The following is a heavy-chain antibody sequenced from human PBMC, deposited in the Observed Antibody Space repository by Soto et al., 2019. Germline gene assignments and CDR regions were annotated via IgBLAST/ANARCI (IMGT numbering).Heavy chain of an antibody. D-gene: IGHD3-22*01. J-gene: IGHJ4*02. V-gene: IGHV3-23*01. Sequence: EAQLLESGGDLIQPGGSLRLSCAASGFIFSSYAMSWVRQAPGKGLEWVSAISSSGGSTFYADSVKGRFTISRDNSRNTLYLQMNSLRAEDTAIYYCAKYQPMTQPRPYFDYWGQGTLVTVSS. CDR2: ISSSGGST. CDR3: AKYQPMTQPRPYFDY. CDR1: GFIFSSYA.